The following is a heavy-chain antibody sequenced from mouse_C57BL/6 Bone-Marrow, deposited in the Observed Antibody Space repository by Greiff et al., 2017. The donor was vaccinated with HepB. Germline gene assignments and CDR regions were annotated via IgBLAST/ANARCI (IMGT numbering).Heavy chain of an antibody. J-gene: IGHJ4*01. CDR2: ISNGGGST. CDR1: GFTFSDYY. CDR3: AMRAMDY. Sequence: EVQLVESGGGLVQPGGSLKLSCAASGFTFSDYYMYWVRQTPEKRLEWVAYISNGGGSTYYPDTVKGRFTISRDNAKNTLYLQMSRLKSEDTAMYYCAMRAMDYWGQGTSVTVSS. V-gene: IGHV5-12*01.